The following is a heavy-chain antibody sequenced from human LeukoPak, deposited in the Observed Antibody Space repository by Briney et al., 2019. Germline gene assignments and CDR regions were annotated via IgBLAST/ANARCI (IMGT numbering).Heavy chain of an antibody. D-gene: IGHD2-15*01. CDR3: ATLDIVVVVAAPGMDA. V-gene: IGHV3-33*01. CDR2: IWYDGSNK. Sequence: GSLRLSCAASGFTFSSYGMHWVRQAPGKGLEWVAVIWYDGSNKYYADSVKGRFTISRDNSKNTLYLQMNSLRAEDTAVYYCATLDIVVVVAAPGMDAWGQGTTVTVSS. J-gene: IGHJ6*02. CDR1: GFTFSSYG.